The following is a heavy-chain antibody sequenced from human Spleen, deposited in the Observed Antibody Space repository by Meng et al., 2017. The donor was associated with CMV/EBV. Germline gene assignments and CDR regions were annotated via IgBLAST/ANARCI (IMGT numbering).Heavy chain of an antibody. CDR2: ISHSDST. CDR1: GGSISSYY. CDR3: ARLTAFGVVPVRGYHYGMDV. V-gene: IGHV4-59*08. J-gene: IGHJ6*02. Sequence: SETLSLTCTVSGGSISSYYWSWIRQPPGKGLEWIAYISHSDSTNYNPSLKSRVTISVDPSKNQFSLKLSSVTAADTAVYYCARLTAFGVVPVRGYHYGMDVWGRGTTVTVSS. D-gene: IGHD3-3*01.